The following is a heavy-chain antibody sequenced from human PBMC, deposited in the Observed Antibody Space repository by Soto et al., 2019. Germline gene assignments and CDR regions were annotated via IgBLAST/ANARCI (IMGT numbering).Heavy chain of an antibody. CDR2: ISAYNGNT. D-gene: IGHD3-10*01. V-gene: IGHV1-18*01. Sequence: QVQLVQSGAEVKKPGASVKVSCKASGYTFTSYGISWVRQAPGQGLEWMGWISAYNGNTNYAQKLQGRVTMTTDTSTSTAYMELRGLRSDDTAVYYGAIDRGFVVRAPPVDYWGQGTLVTVSS. CDR1: GYTFTSYG. J-gene: IGHJ4*02. CDR3: AIDRGFVVRAPPVDY.